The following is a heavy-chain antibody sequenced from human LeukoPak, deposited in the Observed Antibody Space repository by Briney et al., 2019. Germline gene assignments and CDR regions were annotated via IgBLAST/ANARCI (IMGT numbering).Heavy chain of an antibody. CDR2: ISSSGTTI. CDR1: GFTFNTYT. J-gene: IGHJ4*02. Sequence: PGGSLRLSCAASGFTFNTYTMNWVRQAPGKGLEWVSYISSSGTTIYYADSVKGRFTISRDNAKNSLSLQMNSLRAEDTALYYCARERGDTRMDYWGRGTLVTVSS. V-gene: IGHV3-48*04. CDR3: ARERGDTRMDY.